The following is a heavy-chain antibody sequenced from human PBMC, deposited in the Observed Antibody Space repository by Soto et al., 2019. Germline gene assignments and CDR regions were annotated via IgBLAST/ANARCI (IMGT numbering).Heavy chain of an antibody. D-gene: IGHD4-4*01. J-gene: IGHJ4*02. V-gene: IGHV2-5*02. CDR3: ARRRNSNYGFDY. Sequence: EWLALIYWDDDKRYRPSLKNRLTITKDTSENRVVLTMTNMDPVDTATYFCARRRNSNYGFDYWGQGTLVTVSS. CDR2: IYWDDDK.